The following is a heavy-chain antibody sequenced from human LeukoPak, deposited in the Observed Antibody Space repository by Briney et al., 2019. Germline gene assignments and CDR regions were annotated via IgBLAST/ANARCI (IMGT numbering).Heavy chain of an antibody. CDR2: INPNSGGT. CDR1: GYAFTGYY. Sequence: ASVKVSCKASGYAFTGYYMHWVRQAPGQGLEWMGWINPNSGGTNYAQKFQGRVTMTRDTSISTAYMELSRLRSDDTAVYYCARETTSGYDFYGLYYFDYWGQGTLVTVSS. CDR3: ARETTSGYDFYGLYYFDY. D-gene: IGHD5-12*01. J-gene: IGHJ4*02. V-gene: IGHV1-2*02.